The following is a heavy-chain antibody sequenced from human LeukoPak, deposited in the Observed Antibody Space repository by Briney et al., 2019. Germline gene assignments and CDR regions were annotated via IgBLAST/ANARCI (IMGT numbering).Heavy chain of an antibody. CDR2: ISYDARKI. V-gene: IGHV3-30*04. D-gene: IGHD3-3*01. Sequence: PGRSLRLSCEASGFSFSNNAMNWVRQAPGKGLEGVAMISYDARKIYYADSVKGRFTISRDNSKNTVYLQMTSLRLEDTAIYYCVNFDFWSDSGSDFWGQGTLVTVSS. J-gene: IGHJ4*02. CDR1: GFSFSNNA. CDR3: VNFDFWSDSGSDF.